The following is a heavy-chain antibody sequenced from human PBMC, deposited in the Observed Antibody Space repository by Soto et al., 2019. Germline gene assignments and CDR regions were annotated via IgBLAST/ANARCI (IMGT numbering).Heavy chain of an antibody. CDR1: GGSISSYY. V-gene: IGHV4-59*01. J-gene: IGHJ4*02. Sequence: PSETLSLTCTVSGGSISSYYWSWIRQPPGKGLEWIGYIYYSGSTNYNPSLKSRVTISVDTSKNQFSLKLSSVTAADTAVYYCARDKGDYHYYFDYWGQGTLVTVS. D-gene: IGHD4-17*01. CDR3: ARDKGDYHYYFDY. CDR2: IYYSGST.